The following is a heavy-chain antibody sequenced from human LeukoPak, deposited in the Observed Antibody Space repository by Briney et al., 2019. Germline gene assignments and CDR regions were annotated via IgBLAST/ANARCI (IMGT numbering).Heavy chain of an antibody. V-gene: IGHV1-69*01. CDR1: GGTFSSYA. D-gene: IGHD3-3*01. CDR3: ASSPDSSGSSDY. Sequence: ASVKVSCKASGGTFSSYAISWVRQAPAQGLEWMGGLIPIFGTANYAQKFQGRVTITADESTSTAYMELSSLRSEDTAVYYCASSPDSSGSSDYWGQGTLVTVSS. J-gene: IGHJ4*02. CDR2: LIPIFGTA.